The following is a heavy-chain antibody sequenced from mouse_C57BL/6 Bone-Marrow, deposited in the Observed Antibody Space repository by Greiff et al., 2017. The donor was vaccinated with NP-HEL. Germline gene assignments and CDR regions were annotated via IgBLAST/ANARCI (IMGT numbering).Heavy chain of an antibody. V-gene: IGHV1-15*01. CDR3: TNYDGYYWYFDV. CDR1: GYTFTDYE. J-gene: IGHJ1*03. Sequence: VQLQQSGAELVRPGASVTLSCKASGYTFTDYEMHWVKQTPVHGLEWIGAIDPETGGTAYNQKFKGKAILTADKSSSTAYMELRSLTSEDSAVYYCTNYDGYYWYFDVWGTGTTVTVSS. CDR2: IDPETGGT. D-gene: IGHD2-3*01.